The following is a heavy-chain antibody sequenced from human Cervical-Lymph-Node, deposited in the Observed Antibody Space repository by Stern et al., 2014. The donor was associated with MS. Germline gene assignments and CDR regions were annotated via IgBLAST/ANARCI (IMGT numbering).Heavy chain of an antibody. V-gene: IGHV3-30-3*01. CDR3: VRDPAVRYDSGGYFQD. CDR1: GFTFSTYA. Sequence: QVQLVESGGGVVQPGRSLRLSCAASGFTFSTYALHWVRQAPGKGLEWVAVISYDENNIFYADSVKGRFTISRDNSKNTAYLQMNSLKTEDTAVYYCVRDPAVRYDSGGYFQDWGQGTLVTVSS. J-gene: IGHJ1*01. D-gene: IGHD3-22*01. CDR2: ISYDENNI.